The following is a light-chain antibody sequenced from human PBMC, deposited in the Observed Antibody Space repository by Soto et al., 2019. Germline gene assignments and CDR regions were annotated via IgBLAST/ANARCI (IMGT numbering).Light chain of an antibody. CDR3: QQYGSAPRT. V-gene: IGKV3-20*01. CDR2: SAS. CDR1: QSVTTSF. Sequence: EIVLTQSPGTVSVSPGDRATLSCRASQSVTTSFLAWYQQKPGQPPRLLIYSASGRATGIPDRFSGSGSGTDFTLSISSLEPEDSAVYYCQQYGSAPRTFGQGTKVDIK. J-gene: IGKJ1*01.